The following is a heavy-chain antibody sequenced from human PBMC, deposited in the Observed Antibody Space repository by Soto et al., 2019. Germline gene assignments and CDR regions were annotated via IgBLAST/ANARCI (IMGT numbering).Heavy chain of an antibody. CDR3: AKGSSSRPNWFGP. J-gene: IGHJ5*02. V-gene: IGHV3-23*01. CDR2: LSGSGGST. CDR1: GFSFSTYA. Sequence: EVQLLESGGGLVQPGGCLRLSCAASGFSFSTYAMSWVRQAPGKGLEWVSALSGSGGSTYYADSVKGRFTISRDNSKSTVYLQMHSLGADDTAVYVCAKGSSSRPNWFGPWGQGTLVTVSS.